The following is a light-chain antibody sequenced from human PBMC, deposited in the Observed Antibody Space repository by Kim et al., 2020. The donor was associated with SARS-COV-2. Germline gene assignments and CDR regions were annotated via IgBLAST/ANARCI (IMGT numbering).Light chain of an antibody. J-gene: IGKJ5*01. CDR3: QQNDAFPIT. CDR1: QVIRKF. Sequence: AFVGDRVPFTCQPTQVIRKFLPWYQQRPGKAPQLLIYDVSTLQTGVPSRFSGSGYGTEFTLPFSSLQPEDFATYYCQQNDAFPITFGQGTRLEI. CDR2: DVS. V-gene: IGKV1-33*01.